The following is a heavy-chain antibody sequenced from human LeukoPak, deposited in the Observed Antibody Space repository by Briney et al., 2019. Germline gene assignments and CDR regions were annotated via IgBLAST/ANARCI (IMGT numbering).Heavy chain of an antibody. CDR1: GFTFSSYA. Sequence: PGGSLRLSCAASGFTFSSYAMHWVRQAPGKVLEYVSAISSNGGSTYYANSVKGRSTISRDNSKNTLYIQMGSLRAEDMAVYYCARRESGSYYFDYWGQGTLVTVSS. V-gene: IGHV3-64*01. CDR2: ISSNGGST. CDR3: ARRESGSYYFDY. J-gene: IGHJ4*02. D-gene: IGHD1-26*01.